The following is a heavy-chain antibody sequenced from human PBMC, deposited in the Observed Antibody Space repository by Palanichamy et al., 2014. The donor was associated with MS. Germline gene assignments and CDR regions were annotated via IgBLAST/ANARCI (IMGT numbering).Heavy chain of an antibody. CDR2: IYPGDSDT. Sequence: EAQLVQSGAEVKKPGESLKISCKGSGYSFTSYWIGWVRQMPGKGLEWMGIIYPGDSDTRYSPSFQGQVTISADKSISTAYLQWSSLKASDTAMYYCARAGYSYGYGYYYYGMDVWGQGTTVTVSS. J-gene: IGHJ6*02. V-gene: IGHV5-51*03. CDR1: GYSFTSYW. D-gene: IGHD5-18*01. CDR3: ARAGYSYGYGYYYYGMDV.